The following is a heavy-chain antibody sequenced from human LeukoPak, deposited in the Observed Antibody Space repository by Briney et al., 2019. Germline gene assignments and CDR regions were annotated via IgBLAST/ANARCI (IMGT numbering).Heavy chain of an antibody. J-gene: IGHJ4*02. CDR3: AKVNGYCNSNTCYRPPHY. CDR2: VRSDGRNT. V-gene: IGHV3-30*02. D-gene: IGHD2/OR15-2a*01. Sequence: PGGSLRLSCAASGFTFSNYDIVWVRQAPGKGPECVALVRSDGRNTDYADSVKGRFTISRDNSKNTVDLQMNSLRPEDTAVFYCAKVNGYCNSNTCYRPPHYWGQGTLVTVSS. CDR1: GFTFSNYD.